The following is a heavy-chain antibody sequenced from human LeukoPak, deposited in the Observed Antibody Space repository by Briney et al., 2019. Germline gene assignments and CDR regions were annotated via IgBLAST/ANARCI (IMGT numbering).Heavy chain of an antibody. D-gene: IGHD3-10*01. CDR3: AKVVFGSGTVHLGGFDY. CDR2: IKQDGSEK. V-gene: IGHV3-7*03. CDR1: GFTFSSYW. J-gene: IGHJ4*02. Sequence: GGSLRLSCAASGFTFSSYWMSWVRQAPGKGLEWVANIKQDGSEKYYVDSVKGRFTISRDNAKNSLYLQMNSLRAEDTAVYYCAKVVFGSGTVHLGGFDYWGQGTLVTVSS.